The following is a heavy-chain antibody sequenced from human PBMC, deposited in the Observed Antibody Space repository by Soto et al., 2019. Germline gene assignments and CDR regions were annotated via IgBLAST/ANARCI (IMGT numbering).Heavy chain of an antibody. CDR3: ASTTPPPSHTIFGVVPPHLDSYYYGMDV. D-gene: IGHD3-3*01. J-gene: IGHJ6*02. CDR2: IIPIFGTA. Sequence: EASVKVSCKASGGTFSSYAISWVRQAPGQGLEWMGGIIPIFGTANYAQKFQGRVTITADKSTSTAYMELSSLRSEDTAVYYCASTTPPPSHTIFGVVPPHLDSYYYGMDVWGQGTTVTVSS. V-gene: IGHV1-69*06. CDR1: GGTFSSYA.